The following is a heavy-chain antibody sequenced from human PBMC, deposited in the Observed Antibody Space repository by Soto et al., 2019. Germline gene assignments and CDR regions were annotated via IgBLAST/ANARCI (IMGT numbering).Heavy chain of an antibody. V-gene: IGHV3-30-3*01. J-gene: IGHJ4*02. CDR3: ARDFVIVGATRGSD. D-gene: IGHD1-26*01. CDR2: ISYDGSNK. CDR1: GFTFSSYA. Sequence: QVQLVESGGGVVQPGRSLRLSCAASGFTFSSYAMHWVRQAPGKGLEWVAVISYDGSNKYYADSVKGRFTISRDNSKKTLYLQMNSLRAEDTAVYYCARDFVIVGATRGSDWGQGTLVTVSS.